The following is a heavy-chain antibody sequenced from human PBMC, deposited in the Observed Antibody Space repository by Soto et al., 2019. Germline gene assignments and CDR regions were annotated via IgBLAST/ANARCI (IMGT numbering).Heavy chain of an antibody. CDR3: ARLYGGKLDF. CDR2: IYPSDSDT. D-gene: IGHD2-15*01. CDR1: GYNFATYW. V-gene: IGHV5-51*01. J-gene: IGHJ4*02. Sequence: GESLKISCKGSGYNFATYWIGWVRQMPGKGLEWMGIIYPSDSDTRYSPSFQGQVTISADKSISTAYLQWSSLKPSDTAMYYCARLYGGKLDFWGQGTLVTVSS.